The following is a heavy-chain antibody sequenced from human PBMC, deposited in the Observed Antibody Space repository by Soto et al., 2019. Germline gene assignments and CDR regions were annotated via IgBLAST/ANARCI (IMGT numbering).Heavy chain of an antibody. CDR2: INHSGST. CDR3: AVTMVRGVREWFDP. V-gene: IGHV4-34*01. CDR1: GGSFSGYY. J-gene: IGHJ5*02. Sequence: PSETLSLTCAVYGGSFSGYYWSWIRQPPGKGLEWIGEINHSGSTNYNPSLKSRVTISVDTSKNQFSLTLRPLTASDTAVYYCAVTMVRGVREWFDPWGQGTLVTVCS. D-gene: IGHD3-10*01.